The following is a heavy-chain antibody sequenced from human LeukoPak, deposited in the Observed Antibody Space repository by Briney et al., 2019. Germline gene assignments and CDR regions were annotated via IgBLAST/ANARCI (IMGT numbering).Heavy chain of an antibody. D-gene: IGHD3-3*01. Sequence: SETLSLTCTVSGGSISSYYWSWIRQPPGKGLEWIGYIYYSGSTNYNPSLKSRVTKSVDTSKNQFSLKLSSVTAADTAVYYCARLGQDVVSIFEGYYYMDVWGKGTTVTVSS. CDR2: IYYSGST. CDR3: ARLGQDVVSIFEGYYYMDV. V-gene: IGHV4-59*01. CDR1: GGSISSYY. J-gene: IGHJ6*03.